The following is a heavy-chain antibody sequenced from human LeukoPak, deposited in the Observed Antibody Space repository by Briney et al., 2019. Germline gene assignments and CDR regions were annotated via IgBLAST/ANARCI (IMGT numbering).Heavy chain of an antibody. D-gene: IGHD5-18*01. CDR1: GFTVSSNY. CDR3: ARVGGGYSYGYLDY. Sequence: GGSLRLSCAASGFTVSSNYMSWVRQAPGEGLDWVSVIYSGGSTYYADSVKGRFTISRDNSKNTLYLQMNSLRAEDTAVYYCARVGGGYSYGYLDYWGQGTLVTVSS. V-gene: IGHV3-53*01. CDR2: IYSGGST. J-gene: IGHJ4*02.